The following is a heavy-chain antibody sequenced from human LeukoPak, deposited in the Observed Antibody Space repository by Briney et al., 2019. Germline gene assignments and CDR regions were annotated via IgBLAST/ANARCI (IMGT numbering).Heavy chain of an antibody. CDR3: ATRSSAAIGDLRKSFTFDI. Sequence: ASVKVSCNVSGYTLTELSMHWVRQAPGKGLEWMGGFDPEDGETIYAQKFQGRVTMTEDTSTDTAYMELSSLRSEDTAVYYCATRSSAAIGDLRKSFTFDIWGQGTMVTVSS. J-gene: IGHJ3*02. V-gene: IGHV1-24*01. CDR1: GYTLTELS. D-gene: IGHD2-21*02. CDR2: FDPEDGET.